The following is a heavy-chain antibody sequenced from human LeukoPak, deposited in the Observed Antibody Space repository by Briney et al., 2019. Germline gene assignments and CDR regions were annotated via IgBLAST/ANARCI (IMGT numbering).Heavy chain of an antibody. CDR1: GGTFSSYA. Sequence: ASVKVSCKASGGTFSSYAISWVRQAPGQGLEWMGGIIPIFGTANYAQKFQGRVTITADESTSTAYMELSSLRSEDTAVYYCARARGYCTNGVCSQRGWFDPWGQGTLVTVSS. CDR3: ARARGYCTNGVCSQRGWFDP. V-gene: IGHV1-69*13. D-gene: IGHD2-8*01. CDR2: IIPIFGTA. J-gene: IGHJ5*02.